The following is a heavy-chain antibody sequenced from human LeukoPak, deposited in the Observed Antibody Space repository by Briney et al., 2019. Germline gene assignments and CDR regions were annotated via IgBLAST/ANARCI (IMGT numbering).Heavy chain of an antibody. CDR1: GGSISNGSYY. CDR2: IYTSGST. V-gene: IGHV4-61*02. Sequence: SQTLSLTCTVSGGSISNGSYYWSWIRQPAGKGLEWIGRIYTSGSTNYNPSLTSRVTISVDPSKNQFSLKLSSVTTADTAVYYCARVEEGYGSGRRGNFYYYYMDVWGKGTTVTISS. CDR3: ARVEEGYGSGRRGNFYYYYMDV. D-gene: IGHD3-10*01. J-gene: IGHJ6*03.